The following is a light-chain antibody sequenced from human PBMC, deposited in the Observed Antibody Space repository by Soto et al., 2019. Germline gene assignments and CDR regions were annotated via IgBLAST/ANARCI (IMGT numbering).Light chain of an antibody. Sequence: EIVLTQSTGTLSRSPGERATLSCRASQSVTSNLAWYQQKPGQAPRLLIYGASTRATGIPARFSGSGSGTEFTLTISSLQSEDFAVYYCQQYNNWPSITFGQGTRLEIK. CDR1: QSVTSN. V-gene: IGKV3-15*01. CDR2: GAS. CDR3: QQYNNWPSIT. J-gene: IGKJ5*01.